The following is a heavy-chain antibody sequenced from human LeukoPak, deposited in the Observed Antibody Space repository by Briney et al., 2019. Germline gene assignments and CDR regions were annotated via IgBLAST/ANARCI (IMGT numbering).Heavy chain of an antibody. Sequence: GGSLRLSCAASGFTFSSYGMHWVRQAPGKGLEWVALIWSDDRNKYYADSVKGQFTISRDNSRNTLQLQMNSLRAEDTAVYYCAKGYSNGYGAWGQGTLVTVSS. V-gene: IGHV3-33*06. CDR3: AKGYSNGYGA. D-gene: IGHD6-19*01. CDR1: GFTFSSYG. J-gene: IGHJ5*02. CDR2: IWSDDRNK.